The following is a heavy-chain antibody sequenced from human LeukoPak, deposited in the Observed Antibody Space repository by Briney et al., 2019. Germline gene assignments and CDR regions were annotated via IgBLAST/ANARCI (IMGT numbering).Heavy chain of an antibody. Sequence: ASVMVSCKASGYTFTDHHMHWVRQAPGQGLEWVGKIDPSGGSTAYAQNIQDRVTMTRDTSTSIVYMQLSRLRYEDTAVYYCARDTYGSDYWGQGTLVTVSS. CDR3: ARDTYGSDY. CDR2: IDPSGGST. CDR1: GYTFTDHH. D-gene: IGHD4-17*01. V-gene: IGHV1-46*01. J-gene: IGHJ4*02.